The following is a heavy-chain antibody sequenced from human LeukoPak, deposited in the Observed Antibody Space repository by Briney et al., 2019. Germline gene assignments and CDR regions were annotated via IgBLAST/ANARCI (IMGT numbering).Heavy chain of an antibody. CDR1: GFTFSTYS. D-gene: IGHD1-20*01. CDR3: ARDVISRQMITLGLGF. V-gene: IGHV3-21*01. CDR2: ISTISTYI. Sequence: AGGSLRLSCAASGFTFSTYSMNWVRQAPGKGLEWVSSISTISTYIHYADSVKGRFTISRDNSKKTAYLEMNSLRVDDTAAYYCARDVISRQMITLGLGFWGQGTLVTVSS. J-gene: IGHJ4*02.